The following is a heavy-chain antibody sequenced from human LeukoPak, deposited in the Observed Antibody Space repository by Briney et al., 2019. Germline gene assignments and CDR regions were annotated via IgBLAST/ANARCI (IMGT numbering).Heavy chain of an antibody. CDR3: ARDGYWDFDY. CDR2: IGHDGSNK. CDR1: GFTFSDYW. D-gene: IGHD2-2*03. J-gene: IGHJ4*01. V-gene: IGHV3-30*02. Sequence: GGSLRLSCAVSGFTFSDYWMTWVRQAPGKGLEWVTFIGHDGSNKYYADSVKGRFTISRDNSKNTLYLEMNSLRVEDTAVYYCARDGYWDFDYWGHGTLVTVSS.